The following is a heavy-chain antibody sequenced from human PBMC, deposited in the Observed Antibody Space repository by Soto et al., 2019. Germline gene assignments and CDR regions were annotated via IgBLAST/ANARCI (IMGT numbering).Heavy chain of an antibody. Sequence: QVQLVQSGAEVKKPGSSVKVSCKASGGTFSSYAISWVRQAPGQGLEWMGGIIPIFGTANYAQKFQGRVTLTADESASTAYRELSSLRSEDTAVYYCARAGVVSSSSTPFGYWGQGTLVTVSS. CDR3: ARAGVVSSSSTPFGY. CDR2: IIPIFGTA. D-gene: IGHD6-6*01. V-gene: IGHV1-69*12. J-gene: IGHJ4*02. CDR1: GGTFSSYA.